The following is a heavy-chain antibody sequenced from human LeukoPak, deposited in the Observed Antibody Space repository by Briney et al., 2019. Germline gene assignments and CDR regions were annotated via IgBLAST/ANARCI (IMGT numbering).Heavy chain of an antibody. Sequence: GASVKVSCKVSGYTLTELSMHWVRQAPGKGLEWMGGFDPENGGTIYAQKFQGRVTMTEDTSTDTAYMELSSLRSEGTAVYYCATIPYYYGSGIGDDWGQGTLVTVSS. D-gene: IGHD3-10*01. CDR1: GYTLTELS. CDR3: ATIPYYYGSGIGDD. V-gene: IGHV1-24*01. CDR2: FDPENGGT. J-gene: IGHJ4*02.